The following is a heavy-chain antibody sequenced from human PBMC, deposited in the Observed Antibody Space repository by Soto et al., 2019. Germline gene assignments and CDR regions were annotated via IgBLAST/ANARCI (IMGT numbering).Heavy chain of an antibody. J-gene: IGHJ4*02. CDR2: IYYSGST. V-gene: IGHV4-31*03. CDR1: GGSISSGGYY. Sequence: QVQLQESGPGLVKPSQTLSLTCTVSGGSISSGGYYWSWIRQHPGKGLEWIGYIYYSGSTYYNPSLKSRVTISVDTSKNQCSLKLSSVTAADTAVYYCARDRYCSGGSCYFDYWGQGTLVTVSS. CDR3: ARDRYCSGGSCYFDY. D-gene: IGHD2-15*01.